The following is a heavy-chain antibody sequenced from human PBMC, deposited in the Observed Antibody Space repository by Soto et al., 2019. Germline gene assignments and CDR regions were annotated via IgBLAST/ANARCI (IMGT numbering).Heavy chain of an antibody. V-gene: IGHV1-2*04. CDR3: ARAHHMITFGSIPFDY. CDR1: GYTFTGYY. D-gene: IGHD3-16*01. Sequence: ASVKVSCKASGYTFTGYYMHWVRQAPGQGLEWMGWINPNSGGTNYAQKFQGWVTMTRDRSISTAYMELSRLRSDDTAVYYCARAHHMITFGSIPFDYWGQGTLVTVSS. J-gene: IGHJ4*02. CDR2: INPNSGGT.